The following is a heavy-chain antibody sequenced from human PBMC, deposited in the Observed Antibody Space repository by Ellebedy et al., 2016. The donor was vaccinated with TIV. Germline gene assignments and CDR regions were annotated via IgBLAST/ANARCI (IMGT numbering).Heavy chain of an antibody. Sequence: AASVKVSCKASGYTFTGYYIHWVRQAPGQGLEWMGWIYPNSGGTSNAQEFQGRVTMTRDTSISTAYMEVSRLRSDDTAVYYCARSRGRSNYYDMDVWGQGTTVTVSS. CDR2: IYPNSGGT. CDR3: ARSRGRSNYYDMDV. CDR1: GYTFTGYY. V-gene: IGHV1-2*02. J-gene: IGHJ6*02.